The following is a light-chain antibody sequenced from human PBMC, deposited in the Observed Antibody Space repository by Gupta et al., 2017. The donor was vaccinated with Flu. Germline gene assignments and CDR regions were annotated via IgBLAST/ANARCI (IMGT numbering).Light chain of an antibody. J-gene: IGLJ1*01. CDR3: QVWGSTTRYV. CDR2: RDN. Sequence: YQLPQPLSVSVALGETASITCGGNSIATKNVQWYQKKAGQAPVLVIYRDNSRPSGVPERFSGSNSGNTATLTISGAQVGDEADYYCQVWGSTTRYVFGTGTKVTV. V-gene: IGLV3-9*01. CDR1: SIATKN.